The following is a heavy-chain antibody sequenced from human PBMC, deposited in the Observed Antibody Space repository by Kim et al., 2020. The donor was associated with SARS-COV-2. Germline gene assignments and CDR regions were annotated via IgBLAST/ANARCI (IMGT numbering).Heavy chain of an antibody. CDR1: GFTFNSYA. CDR2: IRQSGGNI. J-gene: IGHJ1*01. Sequence: GGSLRLSCAASGFTFNSYAMSWVRQAPGKGLEWVSGIRQSGGNIEYADSVKGRFSISRDNSKNTLYLQMNRLRAEDTAVYYCAKVTSGSSGWFEYFQRWGQGTLVTVSS. CDR3: AKVTSGSSGWFEYFQR. V-gene: IGHV3-23*01. D-gene: IGHD6-19*01.